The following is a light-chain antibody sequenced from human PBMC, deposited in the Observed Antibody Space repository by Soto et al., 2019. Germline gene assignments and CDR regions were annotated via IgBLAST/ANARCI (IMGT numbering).Light chain of an antibody. CDR3: SSYASSSTLYV. V-gene: IGLV2-14*01. CDR1: SNAIGGYNY. CDR2: EVS. Sequence: HSALTQPPDTAGCLGHSVTITCTGTSNAIGGYNYVSWDQQHPGKAPKLMIYEVSNRPSGVSNRFSGSKSGDTASLTISGLQAEDEADYYCSSYASSSTLYVFGTGTKVTVL. J-gene: IGLJ1*01.